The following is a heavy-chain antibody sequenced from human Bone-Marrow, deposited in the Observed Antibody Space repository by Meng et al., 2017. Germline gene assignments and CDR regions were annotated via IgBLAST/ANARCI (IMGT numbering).Heavy chain of an antibody. J-gene: IGHJ3*01. CDR2: ISMTSDYI. Sequence: GGSLRLSCAASGFTFSSYGMNWVRQAPGEGLEWVASISMTSDYIYSRDSVKGRFTISRDNAKNSVYLQMNSLRDEDTAVYYCARGQGYAQENGYSSTWRYAFDVWGQGTMVTVSS. D-gene: IGHD6-13*01. V-gene: IGHV3-21*01. CDR3: ARGQGYAQENGYSSTWRYAFDV. CDR1: GFTFSSYG.